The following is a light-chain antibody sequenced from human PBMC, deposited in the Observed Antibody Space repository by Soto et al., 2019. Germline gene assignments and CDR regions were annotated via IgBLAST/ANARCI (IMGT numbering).Light chain of an antibody. J-gene: IGKJ4*01. CDR2: AAS. CDR1: QGISSY. Sequence: IQMTQSPSSFSASTGDRVTITCRASQGISSYLAWYQQKPGKAPKLLIYAASTLQSGVPSRFSGSGSGTDFTLTISCLQSEDFATYYCQQYYSYPPTFGGGTKVDIK. V-gene: IGKV1-8*01. CDR3: QQYYSYPPT.